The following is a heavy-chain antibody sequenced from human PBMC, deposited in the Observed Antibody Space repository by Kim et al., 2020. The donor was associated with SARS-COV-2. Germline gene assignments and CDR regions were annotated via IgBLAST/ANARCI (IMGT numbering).Heavy chain of an antibody. CDR2: ISYDGSNK. V-gene: IGHV3-30*18. Sequence: GGSLRLSCAASGFTFSSYGMHWVRQAPGKGLEWVAVISYDGSNKYYADSVKGRFTISRDNTKNTLYLQMNSLRAEDTAVYYCAKTPSGGSSGWYFHYFDYWGQGTLVTVSS. CDR3: AKTPSGGSSGWYFHYFDY. CDR1: GFTFSSYG. J-gene: IGHJ4*02. D-gene: IGHD6-19*01.